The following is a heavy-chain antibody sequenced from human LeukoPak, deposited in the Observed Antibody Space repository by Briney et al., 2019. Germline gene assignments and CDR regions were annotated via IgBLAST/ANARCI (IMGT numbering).Heavy chain of an antibody. D-gene: IGHD4-23*01. J-gene: IGHJ3*02. Sequence: GESLRLSCTGSGFTLSSYAMNWVRRAPGQGLEWVSSISSSISDIYYTDSVKGRFTISRDNAKNSLYLQMNSLRAEDTAVYYCVTDYGGSSGAFDIWGQGTMVTVSS. V-gene: IGHV3-21*01. CDR2: ISSSISDI. CDR1: GFTLSSYA. CDR3: VTDYGGSSGAFDI.